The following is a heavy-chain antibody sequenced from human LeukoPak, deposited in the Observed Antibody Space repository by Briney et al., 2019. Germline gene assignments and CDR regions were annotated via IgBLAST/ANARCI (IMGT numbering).Heavy chain of an antibody. V-gene: IGHV4-59*01. Sequence: KPSETLSLTCTVSGGSISSYYWSWIRQPPGKGLEWIGYIYYSGSTNYNPSLKSRVTISVDTSKNQFSLKLSSVSAADTAVYYCARGGAYYDSSGSDYWGQGTLVTVSS. CDR3: ARGGAYYDSSGSDY. J-gene: IGHJ4*02. CDR1: GGSISSYY. CDR2: IYYSGST. D-gene: IGHD3-22*01.